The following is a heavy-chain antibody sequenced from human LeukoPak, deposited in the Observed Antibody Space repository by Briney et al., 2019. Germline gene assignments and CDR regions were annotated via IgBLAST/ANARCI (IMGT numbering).Heavy chain of an antibody. CDR1: GFTFDDYA. CDR3: AKDYYDSSGYPTTLYYFDY. J-gene: IGHJ4*02. Sequence: GESLRLSCAASGFTFDDYAMHWGRQAPGKGLEWVSGISWNSGSIGYADSVKGRFTISRDNAKNSLYLQMNSLRAEDTALYSCAKDYYDSSGYPTTLYYFDYWGQGTLVTVSS. CDR2: ISWNSGSI. D-gene: IGHD3-22*01. V-gene: IGHV3-9*01.